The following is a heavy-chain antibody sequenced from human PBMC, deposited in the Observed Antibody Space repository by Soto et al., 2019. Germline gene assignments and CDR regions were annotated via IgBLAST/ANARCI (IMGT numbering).Heavy chain of an antibody. Sequence: GEFLRSSCTGSGDSFTGYWISWVRQMPGKGLEWMGRIDPSDSYTNYSPSFQGHVTISADKSISTAYLQWSSLKASDTAMYYCARLPVRNYYYYGMDVWGQGTTVTVSS. CDR1: GDSFTGYW. CDR2: IDPSDSYT. V-gene: IGHV5-10-1*01. J-gene: IGHJ6*02. CDR3: ARLPVRNYYYYGMDV. D-gene: IGHD2-2*01.